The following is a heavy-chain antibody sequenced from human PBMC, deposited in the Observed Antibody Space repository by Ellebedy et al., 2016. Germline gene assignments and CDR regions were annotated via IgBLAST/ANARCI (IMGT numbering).Heavy chain of an antibody. J-gene: IGHJ5*02. CDR2: IYPGDSDT. CDR1: GYSFTSYW. D-gene: IGHD2-2*03. CDR3: ARRVGYCSSTSCQNWFDP. Sequence: GESLKISCKGSGYSFTSYWIGWVRQMPGKGLEWMGIIYPGDSDTRYSPSFQGQVTISADKSISTAYLQWSSLKASDTAMYYCARRVGYCSSTSCQNWFDPWGQGTLVTVSS. V-gene: IGHV5-51*01.